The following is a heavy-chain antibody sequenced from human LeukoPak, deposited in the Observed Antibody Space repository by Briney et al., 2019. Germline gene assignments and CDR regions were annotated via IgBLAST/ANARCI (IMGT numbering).Heavy chain of an antibody. D-gene: IGHD2-2*01. CDR1: GGSIGSSDYY. Sequence: SETLSLTCTVSGGSIGSSDYYWSWIRQPPGKGLEWIGYIYYSGSTNYNPSLKSRVTISVDTSKNQFSLKLSSVTAADTAVYYCARWCSSTSCYAAFDIWGQGTMVTVSS. V-gene: IGHV4-61*08. CDR3: ARWCSSTSCYAAFDI. CDR2: IYYSGST. J-gene: IGHJ3*02.